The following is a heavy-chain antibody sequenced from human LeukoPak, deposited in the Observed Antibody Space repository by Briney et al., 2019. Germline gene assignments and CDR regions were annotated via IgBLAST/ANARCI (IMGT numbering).Heavy chain of an antibody. CDR2: IYYSGGT. Sequence: SETLSLTCTVSGGYISSSSYYRGWIRQPPGEGLEWIGCIYYSGGTYYNPSLKRRGTISVDTAKNQFSLKLSTVTAADTAVYYCARQGGLGDYWGQGTLVTVSS. V-gene: IGHV4-39*01. D-gene: IGHD3-16*01. CDR1: GGYISSSSYY. CDR3: ARQGGLGDY. J-gene: IGHJ4*02.